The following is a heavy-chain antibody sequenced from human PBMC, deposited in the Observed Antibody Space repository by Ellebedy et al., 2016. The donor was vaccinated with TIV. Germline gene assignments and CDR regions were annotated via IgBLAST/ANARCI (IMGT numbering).Heavy chain of an antibody. J-gene: IGHJ6*02. V-gene: IGHV4-61*01. CDR3: ARSPPRRHSMVRGVYYGMDV. CDR2: INHSGST. CDR1: GASVNSVSHY. Sequence: MPSETLSLTCNVSGASVNSVSHYRSWIRQPPGKGLEWSGEINHSGSTHYNPSLTSRVTVSVHTSKNQFSLKLSSVTAADTAVYYCARSPPRRHSMVRGVYYGMDVWGQGTTVTVSS. D-gene: IGHD3-10*01.